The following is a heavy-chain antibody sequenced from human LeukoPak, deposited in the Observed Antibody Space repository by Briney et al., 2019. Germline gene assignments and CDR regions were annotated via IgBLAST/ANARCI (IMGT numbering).Heavy chain of an antibody. CDR3: ARRVVVPAAPYYFDY. D-gene: IGHD2-2*01. CDR2: INSDGSST. CDR1: GFIFSSYW. V-gene: IGHV3-74*01. Sequence: HPGGSLRLSCAASGFIFSSYWTHWVRQAPGKGLVWVSRINSDGSSTSYADSVKGRFTISRDNAKNTLYLQMNSLRAEDTAVYYCARRVVVPAAPYYFDYWGQGTLVTVSS. J-gene: IGHJ4*02.